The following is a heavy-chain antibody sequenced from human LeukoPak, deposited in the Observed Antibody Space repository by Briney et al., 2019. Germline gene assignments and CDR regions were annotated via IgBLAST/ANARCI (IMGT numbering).Heavy chain of an antibody. V-gene: IGHV3-21*01. D-gene: IGHD2-2*02. CDR2: ISSSSSYI. Sequence: GGSLRLSCAASGFTFSSYSMNWVRQAPGKGLEWVSSISSSSSYIYYADSVKGRFTISRDNAKNPLYLQMNSLRAEDTAVYYCARDCSSTSCYTRWGYYYGMDVWGQGTTVTVSS. CDR3: ARDCSSTSCYTRWGYYYGMDV. J-gene: IGHJ6*02. CDR1: GFTFSSYS.